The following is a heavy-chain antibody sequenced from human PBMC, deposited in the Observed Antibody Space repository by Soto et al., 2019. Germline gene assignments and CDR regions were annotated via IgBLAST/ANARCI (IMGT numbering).Heavy chain of an antibody. J-gene: IGHJ6*02. D-gene: IGHD2-2*02. V-gene: IGHV3-48*03. CDR2: ISSSGSTI. Sequence: SLRLCCSASVFTCSSYEMNWVRQAPGKGLEWVPYISSSGSTIYYADSVKGRFTISRDNAKNSLYLQMNSLRAEDTAVYYCARVGCSSTSCYTGRYYGMDVWGQGTTVTVSS. CDR3: ARVGCSSTSCYTGRYYGMDV. CDR1: VFTCSSYE.